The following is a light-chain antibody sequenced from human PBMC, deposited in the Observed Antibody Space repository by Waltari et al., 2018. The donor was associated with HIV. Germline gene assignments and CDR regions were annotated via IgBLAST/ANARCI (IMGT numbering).Light chain of an antibody. CDR2: EVS. CDR3: CAYAGSTTYVI. J-gene: IGLJ2*01. V-gene: IGLV2-23*02. CDR1: CSEVGGYNL. Sequence: QSPLPKPAPVSGYPVQSITMPCTGTCSEVGGYNLVTWHQHLPGKAPKLMIYEVSKRPSGVSNRFSGSKSGNTASLRISGLQAEDEADYYCCAYAGSTTYVIFGGGTKLTF.